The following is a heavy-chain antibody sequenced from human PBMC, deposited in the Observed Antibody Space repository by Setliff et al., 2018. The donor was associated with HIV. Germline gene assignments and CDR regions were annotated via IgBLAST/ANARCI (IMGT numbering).Heavy chain of an antibody. V-gene: IGHV3-30*02. CDR1: RFTFSAYS. D-gene: IGHD2-2*01. CDR3: ARESDCSSARCQAASEWLEWNYYYGMDV. CDR2: IRYDGSDE. Sequence: GGSLRLSCEVSRFTFSAYSVNWVRQAPGKGLQWVAYIRYDGSDEDYADSVKGRFSISRDNSKYTLSLQMNRLRPEDSGVYYCARESDCSSARCQAASEWLEWNYYYGMDVWGQGTTVTVSS. J-gene: IGHJ6*02.